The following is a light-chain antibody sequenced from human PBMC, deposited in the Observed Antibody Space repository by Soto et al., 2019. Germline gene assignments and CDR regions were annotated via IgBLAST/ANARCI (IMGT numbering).Light chain of an antibody. CDR2: EAT. Sequence: QSALTQPPSVSGSPGQSITVSCTGTSSDIGAANFVSWYKHLPGRDTKVIIFEATNRPSGVSNRFSGSKSGITASLTISGLKADDDAEHFCISYKTDDTFLFGTGTKLTVL. CDR1: SSDIGAANF. V-gene: IGLV2-14*01. J-gene: IGLJ1*01. CDR3: ISYKTDDTFL.